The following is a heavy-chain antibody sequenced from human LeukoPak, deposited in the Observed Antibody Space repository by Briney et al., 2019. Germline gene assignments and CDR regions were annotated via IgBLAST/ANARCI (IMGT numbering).Heavy chain of an antibody. Sequence: SEALSLTCAVSGYSLSSGYYRGWIRQPPGKGLDWIGSIYHSGSTYYNTSRKSRVTISVDTSKNQLSLKLSSVTAAETAVYYCARYSTCSATDAFDIWGQQTMVTVSS. J-gene: IGHJ3*02. CDR1: GYSLSSGYY. D-gene: IGHD6-25*01. CDR3: ARYSTCSATDAFDI. CDR2: IYHSGST. V-gene: IGHV4-38-2*01.